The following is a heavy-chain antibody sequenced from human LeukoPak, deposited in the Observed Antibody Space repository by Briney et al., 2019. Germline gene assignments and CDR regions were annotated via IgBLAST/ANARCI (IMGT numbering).Heavy chain of an antibody. Sequence: GWSLRLSCPSSGFTFSSYEMNWVRQARGKGLEGVSYISRGGSIIYYADSVKGRSTISSDNAKTSLSLQMNSLRAEDTPVYYCARPYCSSTSCYTGWFDPWGQGTLVTVSS. V-gene: IGHV3-48*03. CDR3: ARPYCSSTSCYTGWFDP. CDR1: GFTFSSYE. J-gene: IGHJ5*02. CDR2: ISRGGSII. D-gene: IGHD2-2*02.